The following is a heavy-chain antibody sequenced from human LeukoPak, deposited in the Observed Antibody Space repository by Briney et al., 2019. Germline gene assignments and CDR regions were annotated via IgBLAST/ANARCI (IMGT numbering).Heavy chain of an antibody. CDR2: ISYSGST. CDR3: ARVSCGSTSCKRYYYYGMDV. V-gene: IGHV4-31*03. J-gene: IGHJ6*04. CDR1: GGSISSGGSY. Sequence: PSETLSLTCTVSGGSISSGGSYWSWIRQHPGKGLEWIGYISYSGSTYYNPSLKSRVTISVDTSKNQFSLKLSSVTAADTAVYYCARVSCGSTSCKRYYYYGMDVWGKGTTVTVSS. D-gene: IGHD2-2*01.